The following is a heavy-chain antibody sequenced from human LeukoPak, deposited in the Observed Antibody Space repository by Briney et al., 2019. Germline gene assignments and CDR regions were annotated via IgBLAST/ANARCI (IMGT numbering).Heavy chain of an antibody. D-gene: IGHD2-21*02. Sequence: GASVKVSCKASGYTFTGYYMHWVRQAPGQGLEWMGWINPNSGGTNYAQKFQGRVTMTRDTSISTAYMELSRLGSDDTAVYYCAKEAYCGGDCYIGEYYFNSWGQGTLVTVSS. CDR1: GYTFTGYY. V-gene: IGHV1-2*02. J-gene: IGHJ4*02. CDR2: INPNSGGT. CDR3: AKEAYCGGDCYIGEYYFNS.